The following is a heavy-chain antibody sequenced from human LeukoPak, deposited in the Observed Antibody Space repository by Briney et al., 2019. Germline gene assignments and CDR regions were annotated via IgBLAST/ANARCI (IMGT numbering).Heavy chain of an antibody. CDR2: VNHRGDT. Sequence: SETLSLTCAVYGGSFTGYYWSWIRQSPGRGLQWIAEVNHRGDTNYNPSVKGRVTISVDTSKNQFSLKVTSLTAADTAVYYCARGPTISETGYFDYWGQGTLVTVSS. D-gene: IGHD1-1*01. V-gene: IGHV4-34*01. CDR3: ARGPTISETGYFDY. CDR1: GGSFTGYY. J-gene: IGHJ4*03.